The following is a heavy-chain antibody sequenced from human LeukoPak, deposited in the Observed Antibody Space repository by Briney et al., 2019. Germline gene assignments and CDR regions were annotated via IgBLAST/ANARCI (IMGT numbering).Heavy chain of an antibody. Sequence: GGSLRLSCATSGFFFNSYWMTWVRQAPGKGLEWVANIKYDDSEKYLVESVKGRFTISRDNAQNSLFLQMDSLRVEDTAVYYCVRGRDASYWGRGTQVTVSS. CDR3: VRGRDASY. J-gene: IGHJ4*02. D-gene: IGHD2-2*01. CDR2: IKYDDSEK. CDR1: GFFFNSYW. V-gene: IGHV3-7*01.